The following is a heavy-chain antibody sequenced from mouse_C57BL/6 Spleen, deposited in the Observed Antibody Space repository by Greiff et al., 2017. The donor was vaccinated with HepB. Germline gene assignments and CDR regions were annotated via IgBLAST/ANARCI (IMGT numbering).Heavy chain of an antibody. V-gene: IGHV1-55*01. J-gene: IGHJ3*01. CDR2: IYPGSGST. CDR1: GYTFTSYW. CDR3: ARFGGTGRGFAY. Sequence: QVQLQQPGAELVKPGASVKMSCKASGYTFTSYWITWVKQRPGQGLEWIGDIYPGSGSTNYNEKFKSKATLTVDTSSSTAYMQLSSLTSEDSAVYYCARFGGTGRGFAYWGQGTLVTVSA. D-gene: IGHD1-1*02.